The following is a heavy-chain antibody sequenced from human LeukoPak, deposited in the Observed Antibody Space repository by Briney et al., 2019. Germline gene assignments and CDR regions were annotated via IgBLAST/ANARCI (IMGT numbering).Heavy chain of an antibody. CDR2: LSGSGRLI. J-gene: IGHJ3*01. CDR1: GFTFSSGT. V-gene: IGHV3-21*06. D-gene: IGHD7-27*01. Sequence: PGGSLRLSCAASGFTFSSGTMNWVRQAPGKALEWVSSLSGSGRLIWYAGSVKGRFTISRDSAANSLFLQMNSLRVEDTAVYYCARDLQTGLAFDAWGQGTVVAVSS. CDR3: ARDLQTGLAFDA.